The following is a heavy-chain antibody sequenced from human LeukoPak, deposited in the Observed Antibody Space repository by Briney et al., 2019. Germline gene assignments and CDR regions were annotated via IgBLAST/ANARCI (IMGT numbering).Heavy chain of an antibody. Sequence: GSLRLSCAVSGFTFSNYAMHWVRQAPGKGLEWVATISYDGTHKNYADSVKGRFTISRDDSKNTLYLQMNSLRAEDTAVYYCAREDLWFGELSSPDYWGQGTLVTVSS. D-gene: IGHD3-10*01. V-gene: IGHV3-30*04. CDR2: ISYDGTHK. CDR1: GFTFSNYA. CDR3: AREDLWFGELSSPDY. J-gene: IGHJ4*02.